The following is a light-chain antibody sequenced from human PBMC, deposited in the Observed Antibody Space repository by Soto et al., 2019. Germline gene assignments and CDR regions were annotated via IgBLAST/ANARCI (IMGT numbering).Light chain of an antibody. J-gene: IGLJ2*01. CDR1: NSNIESNT. Sequence: QSVLTQPPSASGTPGQRVTISCSGSNSNIESNTVNWYQQLPGTAPKLLIYSNNQRPSGVPDRFSGSKSGTSASLAISGLQSDDEADYYCAAWDDSLYGHVVFGGGTKLTVL. V-gene: IGLV1-44*01. CDR2: SNN. CDR3: AAWDDSLYGHVV.